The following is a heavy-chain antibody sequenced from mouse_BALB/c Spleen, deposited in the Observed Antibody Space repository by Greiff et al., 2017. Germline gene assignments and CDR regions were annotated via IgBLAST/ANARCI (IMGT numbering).Heavy chain of an antibody. CDR2: INPSSGRT. V-gene: IGHV1S81*02. CDR1: GYTFTSYW. Sequence: QVQLQQPGAELVKPGASVKLSCKASGYTFTSYWMHWVKQRPGQGLEWIGEINPSSGRTNYHEKFKSKATLTVDKSSSTAYMQLSSLTSEDSAVYYCAKSHNYYGSSWFAYWGQGTLVTVSA. CDR3: AKSHNYYGSSWFAY. D-gene: IGHD1-1*01. J-gene: IGHJ3*01.